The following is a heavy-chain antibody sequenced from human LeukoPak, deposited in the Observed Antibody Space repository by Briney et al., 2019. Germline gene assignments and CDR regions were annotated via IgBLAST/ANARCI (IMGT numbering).Heavy chain of an antibody. J-gene: IGHJ4*02. CDR3: ARLYGSGTILKYYFDY. V-gene: IGHV4-4*09. Sequence: SETQSLTCTVSGGSISSYYWAWIRQAPGKGLEWIGYIYNSGSTYFNHSLQSRVTISVDTSKNQFSLKLSSVTAADTAVYYCARLYGSGTILKYYFDYWGQGTLVTVSS. CDR1: GGSISSYY. D-gene: IGHD3-10*01. CDR2: IYNSGST.